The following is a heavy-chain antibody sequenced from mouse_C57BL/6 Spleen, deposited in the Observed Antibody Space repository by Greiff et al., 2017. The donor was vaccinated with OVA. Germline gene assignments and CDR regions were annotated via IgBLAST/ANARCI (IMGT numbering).Heavy chain of an antibody. CDR1: GYTFTSYW. V-gene: IGHV1-50*01. J-gene: IGHJ3*01. CDR3: ARGRGFAD. CDR2: IDPSDSYT. Sequence: QVQLQQPGAELMKPGASVKLSCKASGYTFTSYWMQWVKQRPGQGLEWIGEIDPSDSYTNYNQKFKGKATLTVDTSSSTAYMQLSSLTSEDSAVYYCARGRGFADWGQGTLVTVSA.